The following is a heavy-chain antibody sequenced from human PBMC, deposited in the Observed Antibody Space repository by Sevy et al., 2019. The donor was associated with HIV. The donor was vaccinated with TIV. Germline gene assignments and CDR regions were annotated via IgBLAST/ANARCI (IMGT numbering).Heavy chain of an antibody. J-gene: IGHJ3*02. D-gene: IGHD2-21*02. CDR2: INPNTSDT. CDR1: GYSFTGYY. Sequence: ASVNVSCKASGYSFTGYYMNWVRQAPGQGLEWMGWINPNTSDTTYSEKFEGRVTMTRDSSLSTAYLELRGLRSDDTAVYYCGRGFLAVTSIPSDAFDIWGQGTLVTVSS. CDR3: GRGFLAVTSIPSDAFDI. V-gene: IGHV1-2*02.